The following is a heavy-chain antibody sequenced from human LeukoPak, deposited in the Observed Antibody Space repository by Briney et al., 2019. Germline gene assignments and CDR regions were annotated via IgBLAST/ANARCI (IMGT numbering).Heavy chain of an antibody. CDR1: GFTFSSYW. Sequence: GGSLRLSCAASGFTFSSYWMSWVRQAPGKGLEWVANIKGDGSDNHYVDSVRGRFTISRDNAKNSLYLQMNSLRAEDTAVYYCAKDSFSSGSYHAIIDYWGQGTLVTVSS. CDR3: AKDSFSSGSYHAIIDY. CDR2: IKGDGSDN. J-gene: IGHJ4*02. V-gene: IGHV3-7*04. D-gene: IGHD1-26*01.